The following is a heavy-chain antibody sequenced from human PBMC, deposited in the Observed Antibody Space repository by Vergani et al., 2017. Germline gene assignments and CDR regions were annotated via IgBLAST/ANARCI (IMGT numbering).Heavy chain of an antibody. D-gene: IGHD3-22*01. Sequence: EVQLVESGGGLVKPGGSLRLSCAASGFTFSSYSMNWVRQAPGKGLEWVSSISSSSSYIYYADSVKGRFTISRDNAKNSLYLQMNSLRAEDTAVYYCARMVENPFTRYYYDSSGYYIYYLDYWGQGTLVTVSS. V-gene: IGHV3-21*01. CDR3: ARMVENPFTRYYYDSSGYYIYYLDY. CDR1: GFTFSSYS. J-gene: IGHJ4*02. CDR2: ISSSSSYI.